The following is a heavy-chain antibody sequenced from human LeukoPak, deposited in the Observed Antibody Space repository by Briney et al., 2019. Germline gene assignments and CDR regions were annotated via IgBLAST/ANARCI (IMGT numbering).Heavy chain of an antibody. Sequence: SETLPLTCSVSSVSIRSNYWSWVRQPPGKGLEWIGYIYYTGISKYNPSLKSRVTILIDTSRNQFSLKLSSVTAADTAIYYCARGTYNTSPPDLWGQGTMVTVSS. J-gene: IGHJ3*01. D-gene: IGHD1-14*01. V-gene: IGHV4-59*01. CDR3: ARGTYNTSPPDL. CDR1: SVSIRSNY. CDR2: IYYTGIS.